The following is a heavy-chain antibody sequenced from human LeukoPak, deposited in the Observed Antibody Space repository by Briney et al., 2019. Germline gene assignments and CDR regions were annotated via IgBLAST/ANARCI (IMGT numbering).Heavy chain of an antibody. Sequence: GGSLRLSCAASGFTFSSYAMHWVHQAPGKGLEYVSAISSNGGSTYYANSVKGRFTISRDNSKNTLNLQMGSLRAEDMAVYYCARDEDGSGSSQNWGQGTLVTVSS. D-gene: IGHD3-10*01. CDR2: ISSNGGST. V-gene: IGHV3-64*01. CDR3: ARDEDGSGSSQN. J-gene: IGHJ4*02. CDR1: GFTFSSYA.